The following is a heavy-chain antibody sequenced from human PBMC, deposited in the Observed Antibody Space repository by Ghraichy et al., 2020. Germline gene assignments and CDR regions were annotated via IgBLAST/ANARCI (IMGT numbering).Heavy chain of an antibody. CDR1: GYTFTSYD. CDR3: ARTYYYGSESAYGMDV. CDR2: MNPNSGNV. D-gene: IGHD3-10*01. Sequence: ASVKVSCKASGYTFTSYDINWVRQATGQGLEWMGWMNPNSGNVGYAQKFQGRVTMTRDTSIRTAYMELSSLRSEDTAVYYCARTYYYGSESAYGMDVRGQGTTVTVSS. V-gene: IGHV1-8*01. J-gene: IGHJ6*02.